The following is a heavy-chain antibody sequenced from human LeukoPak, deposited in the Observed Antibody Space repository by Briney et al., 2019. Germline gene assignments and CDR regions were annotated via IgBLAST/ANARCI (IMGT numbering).Heavy chain of an antibody. D-gene: IGHD2-2*01. CDR3: ASTPTLYCSSTSCSPIGAFDI. CDR1: GFTFSSYW. CDR2: INSDGSST. J-gene: IGHJ3*02. Sequence: PGGSLRLSCAASGFTFSSYWMHWVRQAPGKGLVWVSRINSDGSSTSYADSVKGRFTISRDNAKNTLYLQMNSLRAEDTAVYYCASTPTLYCSSTSCSPIGAFDIWGQGTMVTVSS. V-gene: IGHV3-74*01.